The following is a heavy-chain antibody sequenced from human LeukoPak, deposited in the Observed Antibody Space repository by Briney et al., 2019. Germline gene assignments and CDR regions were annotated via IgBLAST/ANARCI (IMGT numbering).Heavy chain of an antibody. J-gene: IGHJ4*02. D-gene: IGHD3-10*01. CDR2: IYYSGST. CDR1: GGSLSSYY. Sequence: SETLSLTCTVSGGSLSSYYWSWIRQPPGKGLEWIGYIYYSGSTNYNPSLKSRVTISVDTSKNQFSLKLSSVTAADTAVYYCARRGVTYYYGSGSYLTRGVRLPFDYWGQGTLVTVSS. V-gene: IGHV4-59*12. CDR3: ARRGVTYYYGSGSYLTRGVRLPFDY.